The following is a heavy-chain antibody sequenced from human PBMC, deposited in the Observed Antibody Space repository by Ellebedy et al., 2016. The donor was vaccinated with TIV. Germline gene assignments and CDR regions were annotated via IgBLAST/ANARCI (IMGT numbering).Heavy chain of an antibody. D-gene: IGHD5-12*01. J-gene: IGHJ6*02. CDR2: IGTAGDT. CDR1: GFTFSSYD. CDR3: AKGSGYDYYYYGMDV. Sequence: GESLKISCAASGFTFSSYDMHWVRQATGKGLEWVSAIGTAGDTYYPGSVKGRFTISRDNSKNTLYLQMNSLRAEDTAVYYCAKGSGYDYYYYGMDVWGQGTTVTVSS. V-gene: IGHV3-13*01.